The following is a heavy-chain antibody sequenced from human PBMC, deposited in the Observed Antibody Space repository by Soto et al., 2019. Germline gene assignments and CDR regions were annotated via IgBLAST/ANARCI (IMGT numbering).Heavy chain of an antibody. CDR3: AKAIHYYDSSGYSPDFDY. V-gene: IGHV3-23*01. D-gene: IGHD3-22*01. J-gene: IGHJ4*02. CDR1: GFTFSSYA. Sequence: GSLRLSCAASGFTFSSYAMSWVRQAQGKGLEWVSAISGSGGSTYYADSVKGRFTISRDNSKNTLYLQMNSLRAEDTAVYYCAKAIHYYDSSGYSPDFDYWGQGTLVTVSS. CDR2: ISGSGGST.